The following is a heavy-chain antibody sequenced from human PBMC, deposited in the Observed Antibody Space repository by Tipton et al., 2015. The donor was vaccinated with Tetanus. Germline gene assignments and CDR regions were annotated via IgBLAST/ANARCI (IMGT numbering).Heavy chain of an antibody. J-gene: IGHJ4*02. CDR3: ARAAGFLGLTHDF. CDR1: GVSIKGGGFY. CDR2: IYSPGTT. D-gene: IGHD2/OR15-2a*01. V-gene: IGHV4-31*02. Sequence: LRLSCSVSGVSIKGGGFYWTWIRQPPGKGLEWIGYIYSPGTTSYAPPLRGRATISFDSVKNHFSLSLSSVTAADTAMYYCARAAGFLGLTHDFWGRGTLVSVSS.